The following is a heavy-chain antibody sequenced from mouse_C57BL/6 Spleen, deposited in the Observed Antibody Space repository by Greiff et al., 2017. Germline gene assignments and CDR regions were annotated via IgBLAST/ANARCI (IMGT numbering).Heavy chain of an antibody. CDR1: GYTFTDYE. CDR3: TRSGYGYAMDY. D-gene: IGHD2-2*01. CDR2: IDPETGGT. V-gene: IGHV1-15*01. J-gene: IGHJ4*01. Sequence: QVQLQQSGAELVRPGASVTLSCKASGYTFTDYEMHWVKQTPVHGLEWIGAIDPETGGTAYNQKFKGKAILTADNSSSTAYMELRSLTSEDSAVYYCTRSGYGYAMDYWGQGTSVTVSS.